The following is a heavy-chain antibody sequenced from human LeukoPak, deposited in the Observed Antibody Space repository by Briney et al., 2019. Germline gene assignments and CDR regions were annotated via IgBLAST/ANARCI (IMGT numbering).Heavy chain of an antibody. CDR2: ISGTGGTT. V-gene: IGHV3-23*01. CDR3: ARSGRGVDSFYFYMDV. CDR1: GLTFSRYA. J-gene: IGHJ6*03. Sequence: GGSLRLSCAASGLTFSRYAMSWVRQAPGKELEWISPISGTGGTTYYGDSVKGRFTISRDNAKNSLYLQMNSLRAEDTAVYYCARSGRGVDSFYFYMDVWGKGTTVTVSS. D-gene: IGHD3-10*01.